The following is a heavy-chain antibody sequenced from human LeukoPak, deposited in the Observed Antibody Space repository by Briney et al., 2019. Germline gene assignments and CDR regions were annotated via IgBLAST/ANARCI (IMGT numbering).Heavy chain of an antibody. Sequence: PSETLSLTCNVSGVSISSYYWSWIRQPAGKGLEWIGRIYTSGSANYNPSLKSRVTISVDTSKNQFSLKLSSVTAADTAVYYCARSYSSGWYYFDYWGQGTLVTVSS. D-gene: IGHD6-19*01. CDR3: ARSYSSGWYYFDY. J-gene: IGHJ4*02. CDR1: GVSISSYY. V-gene: IGHV4-4*07. CDR2: IYTSGSA.